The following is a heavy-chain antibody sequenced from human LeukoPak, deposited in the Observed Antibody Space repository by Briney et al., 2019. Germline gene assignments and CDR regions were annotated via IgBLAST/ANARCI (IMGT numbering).Heavy chain of an antibody. J-gene: IGHJ6*03. CDR1: GYTFTSYG. CDR3: ARGGAPKRERHSYYYYYYMDV. Sequence: GASVKVSCKASGYTFTSYGISWVRQAPGQGLEWMGWISAYNGNTNYAQKLQGRVTMTTGTSTSTAYMELRSLRSDDTAVYYCARGGAPKRERHSYYYYYYMDVWGKGTTVTVSS. CDR2: ISAYNGNT. V-gene: IGHV1-18*01. D-gene: IGHD5-12*01.